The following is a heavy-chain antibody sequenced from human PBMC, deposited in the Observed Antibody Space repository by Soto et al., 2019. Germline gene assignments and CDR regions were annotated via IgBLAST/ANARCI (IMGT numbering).Heavy chain of an antibody. J-gene: IGHJ6*03. D-gene: IGHD6-13*01. CDR1: GGSISSYY. CDR3: ARANCSSSWYHYYYYYLDF. V-gene: IGHV4-59*01. CDR2: IYYSGST. Sequence: SETLSLTCTVSGGSISSYYWSWIRQPPGKGLEWIGYIYYSGSTNYNPSLKSRVTISVDTSKNQFSLKLSSVTAADTAVYYCARANCSSSWYHYYYYYLDFRGKGTTVTVSS.